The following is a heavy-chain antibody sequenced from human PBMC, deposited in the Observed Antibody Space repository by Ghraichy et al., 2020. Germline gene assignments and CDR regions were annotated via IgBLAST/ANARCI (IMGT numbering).Heavy chain of an antibody. CDR3: ARVSANYYYGMDV. J-gene: IGHJ6*02. Sequence: SVKVSCKASGGTFSSYAISWVRQAPGQGLEWMGRIIPILGIANYAQKFQGRVTITADKSTSTAYMELSSLRSEDTAVHYCARVSANYYYGMDVWGQGTTVTVSS. CDR2: IIPILGIA. D-gene: IGHD6-25*01. V-gene: IGHV1-69*04. CDR1: GGTFSSYA.